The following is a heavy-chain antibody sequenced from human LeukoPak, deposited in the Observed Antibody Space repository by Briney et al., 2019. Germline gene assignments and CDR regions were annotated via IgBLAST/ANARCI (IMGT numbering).Heavy chain of an antibody. CDR2: IIPILGIA. J-gene: IGHJ3*02. CDR3: AREKDPAPKGDAFDI. CDR1: GGTFSSYA. V-gene: IGHV1-69*04. Sequence: SVKVSCKAFGGTFSSYAISWVRQAPGQGLEWMGRIIPILGIANYAQKFQGRVTITADKSTSTAYMELSSLRSEDTAVYYCAREKDPAPKGDAFDIWGQGTMVTVSS.